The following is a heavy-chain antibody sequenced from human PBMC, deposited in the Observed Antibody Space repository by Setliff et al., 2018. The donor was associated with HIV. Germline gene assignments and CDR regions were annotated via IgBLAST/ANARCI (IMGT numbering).Heavy chain of an antibody. CDR2: IKQDGSEK. D-gene: IGHD3-22*01. V-gene: IGHV3-7*01. CDR1: GFTFSSYW. Sequence: GGSLRLSCAASGFTFSSYWMSWVRQAPGKGLEWVANIKQDGSEKYYVDSVKGRFTISRDNAKNSLYLQMNSLRAEDTAVYYCARTLRKDKMIVVVHDAFDIWGQGTMVTVSS. CDR3: ARTLRKDKMIVVVHDAFDI. J-gene: IGHJ3*02.